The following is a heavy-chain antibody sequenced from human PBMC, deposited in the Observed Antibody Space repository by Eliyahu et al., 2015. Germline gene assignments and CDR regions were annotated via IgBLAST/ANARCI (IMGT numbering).Heavy chain of an antibody. Sequence: QVQLVESGGGVVQPGXSLRLSCAASGFXFRSYGMHWVRQAPGKGLEWVAVISFDGDNIYYADSVKGRFTISRDSSRNTLYLQMNSLRAEDTAVYYCAKGGEMATLRYFDYWGQGTLVTVSS. CDR2: ISFDGDNI. J-gene: IGHJ4*02. D-gene: IGHD5-24*01. V-gene: IGHV3-30*18. CDR3: AKGGEMATLRYFDY. CDR1: GFXFRSYG.